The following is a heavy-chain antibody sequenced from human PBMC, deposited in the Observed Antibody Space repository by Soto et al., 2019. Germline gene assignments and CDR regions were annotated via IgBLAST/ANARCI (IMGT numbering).Heavy chain of an antibody. CDR2: IKSKTDGGTT. V-gene: IGHV3-15*01. CDR3: TSWGYYGSGSYLDYFDY. Sequence: PGWSLRLSCSASVFTFSNAWMSWFRQAPGKGLEWVGRIKSKTDGGTTDYAAPVKGRFTISRDDSKNTLYLQMNSLKTEDTAVYYCTSWGYYGSGSYLDYFDYWGQGTLVTVSS. CDR1: VFTFSNAW. J-gene: IGHJ4*02. D-gene: IGHD3-10*01.